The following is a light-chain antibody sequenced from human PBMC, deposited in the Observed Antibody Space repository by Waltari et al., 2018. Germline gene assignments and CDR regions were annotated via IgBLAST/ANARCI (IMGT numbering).Light chain of an antibody. Sequence: QSALTQPTSVSGSPGQSITISCTGTSRDVGFYNYVSWYQQYPGKVPQPLIYDVSDRPSGVSNCFSGSKSGNTASLTISGLQADDEADYYCNSYTGSSSWVFGGGTKLTVL. V-gene: IGLV2-14*01. CDR1: SRDVGFYNY. CDR2: DVS. CDR3: NSYTGSSSWV. J-gene: IGLJ3*02.